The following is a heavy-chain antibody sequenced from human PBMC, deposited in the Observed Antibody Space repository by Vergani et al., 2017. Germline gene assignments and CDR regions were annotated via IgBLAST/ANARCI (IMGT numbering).Heavy chain of an antibody. J-gene: IGHJ4*02. CDR3: AKGSLGKWIQLWFRLDY. CDR2: ISYDGSNK. Sequence: QVQLVESGGGVVQPGRSLRLSCEASGFTFSSYGMHWVRQAPGKGLEWVADISYDGSNKYYADSVKGRFTISRDNSKNTLYLQMNSLRAEDTAVYYCAKGSLGKWIQLWFRLDYWGQGTLVTVSS. D-gene: IGHD5-18*01. CDR1: GFTFSSYG. V-gene: IGHV3-30*18.